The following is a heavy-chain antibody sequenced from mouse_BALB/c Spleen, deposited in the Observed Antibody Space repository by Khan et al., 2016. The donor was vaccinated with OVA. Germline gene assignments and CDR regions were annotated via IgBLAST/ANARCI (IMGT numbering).Heavy chain of an antibody. V-gene: IGHV3-2*02. CDR3: ARSVTITTVVATDFDY. CDR2: ISSSGRT. D-gene: IGHD1-1*01. Sequence: VQLKESGPGLVKPSQSLSLTCTVTGYSITSDYAWNWIRQFPENKLEWMGYISSSGRTSYNPSLKSRISITRDTSKNQFFLQLNSVTTEDTATYYCARSVTITTVVATDFDYWAKAPLSQSPQ. J-gene: IGHJ2*01. CDR1: GYSITSDYA.